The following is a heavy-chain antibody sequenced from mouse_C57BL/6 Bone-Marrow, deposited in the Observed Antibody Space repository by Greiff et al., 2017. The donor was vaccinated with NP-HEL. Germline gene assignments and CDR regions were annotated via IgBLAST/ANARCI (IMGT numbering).Heavy chain of an antibody. J-gene: IGHJ1*03. Sequence: QVQLQQPGAELVKPGASVQLSCKASGYTFTSYWMHWVKQRPGQGLEWIGMIHPNSGSTNYNEKFKSKATLTVDKSSSTAYMQLSSLTSEDSAVYYCARSPPRYFDVWGTGTTVTVSS. CDR2: IHPNSGST. V-gene: IGHV1-64*01. CDR3: ARSPPRYFDV. CDR1: GYTFTSYW.